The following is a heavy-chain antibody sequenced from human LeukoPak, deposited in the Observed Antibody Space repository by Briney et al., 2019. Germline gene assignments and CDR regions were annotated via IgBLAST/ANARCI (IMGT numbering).Heavy chain of an antibody. CDR3: ATLGERRGAYNCVDF. J-gene: IGHJ4*02. Sequence: PSDTLSVTCTVSGDSIRNTAYYWGWIRQPPGKGLEWIGSCYYAGSTYYHPSLKSRITISVDTSQNQFSLHLTAVTAADTAVYYCATLGERRGAYNCVDFWRQGTRVTVSS. V-gene: IGHV4-39*01. CDR2: CYYAGST. D-gene: IGHD1-1*01. CDR1: GDSIRNTAYY.